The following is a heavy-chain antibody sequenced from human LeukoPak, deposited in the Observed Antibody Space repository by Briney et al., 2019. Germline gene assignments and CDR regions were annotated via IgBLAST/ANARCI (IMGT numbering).Heavy chain of an antibody. CDR2: ISGSGGST. Sequence: GGSLRLSCAASGFTFSSYAMSWVRQAPGKGLEWVSAISGSGGSTYYADSVKGRFAISRDNSKNTLYLQVNSLRAEDTAVYYCAKDPAIVVVVAAHFDCWGQGTLVTVSS. J-gene: IGHJ4*02. CDR3: AKDPAIVVVVAAHFDC. D-gene: IGHD2-15*01. CDR1: GFTFSSYA. V-gene: IGHV3-23*01.